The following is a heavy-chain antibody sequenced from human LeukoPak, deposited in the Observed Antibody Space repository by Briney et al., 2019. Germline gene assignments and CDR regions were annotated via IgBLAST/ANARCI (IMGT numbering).Heavy chain of an antibody. V-gene: IGHV3-23*01. D-gene: IGHD3-10*01. J-gene: IGHJ4*02. CDR3: AKSKAGSESPVDY. CDR1: GFTFSSYA. CDR2: ISGSGGST. Sequence: GGSLRLSCAASGFTFSSYAMSWVRQAPGKGLEWVSAISGSGGSTYYAESVKGRFTISRDNSKNTLYLQMNRLRAEDTAVYYCAKSKAGSESPVDYWGQGTLDTVSS.